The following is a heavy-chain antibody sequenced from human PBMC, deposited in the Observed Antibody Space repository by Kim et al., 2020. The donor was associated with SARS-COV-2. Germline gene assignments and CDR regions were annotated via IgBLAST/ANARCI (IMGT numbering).Heavy chain of an antibody. D-gene: IGHD6-13*01. CDR2: IYYSGST. CDR3: ARAEKSSWSLYYYYGMDV. J-gene: IGHJ6*02. Sequence: SETLSLTCTVSGGSISSYYWSWIRQPPGKGLEWIGYIYYSGSTNYNPSLKSRVTISVDTSKNQFSLKLSSVTAADTAVYYCARAEKSSWSLYYYYGMDVWGQGTTVTVSS. CDR1: GGSISSYY. V-gene: IGHV4-59*01.